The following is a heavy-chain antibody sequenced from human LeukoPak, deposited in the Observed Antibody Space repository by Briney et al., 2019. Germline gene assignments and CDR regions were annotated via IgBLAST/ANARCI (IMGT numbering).Heavy chain of an antibody. V-gene: IGHV3-74*01. J-gene: IGHJ4*02. D-gene: IGHD6-13*01. CDR3: ARGYSGYRVDY. Sequence: GGSLRLSCAASGCSFSNYWMHWVRQAPGKGLVWVSRTNSDGSTTSYAASVKGRFTISRDNVNNRLYLQRNSLRAEDTAVYYCARGYSGYRVDYWGQGTLVTASS. CDR1: GCSFSNYW. CDR2: TNSDGSTT.